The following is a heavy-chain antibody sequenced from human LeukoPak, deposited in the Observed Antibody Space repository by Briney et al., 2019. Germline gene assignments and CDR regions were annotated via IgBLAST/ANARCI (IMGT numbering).Heavy chain of an antibody. V-gene: IGHV1-69*13. CDR1: GGTFSSYA. Sequence: AASVKVSCKASGGTFSSYAISWVRQAPGQGLEWMGGIIPIFGTANYAQKFQGRVTITADESTSTAYMELSSLRSEDTAVYYCASSTIFGVVSATHLDYWGQGTLVTVSS. D-gene: IGHD3-3*01. CDR3: ASSTIFGVVSATHLDY. CDR2: IIPIFGTA. J-gene: IGHJ4*02.